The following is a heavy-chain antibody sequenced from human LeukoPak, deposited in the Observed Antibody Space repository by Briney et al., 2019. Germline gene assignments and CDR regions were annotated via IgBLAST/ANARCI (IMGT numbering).Heavy chain of an antibody. Sequence: SETLSLTCTVSGYSISSDYYWGWIRQPPGKGLEWIGSIYYSGSTYYNPSLKSRVTISVDTSKNQFSLKLSSVTAADTAVYYCARVMSSSGYYYAYFDCWGQGTLVTVSS. V-gene: IGHV4-38-2*02. D-gene: IGHD3-22*01. J-gene: IGHJ4*02. CDR2: IYYSGST. CDR1: GYSISSDYY. CDR3: ARVMSSSGYYYAYFDC.